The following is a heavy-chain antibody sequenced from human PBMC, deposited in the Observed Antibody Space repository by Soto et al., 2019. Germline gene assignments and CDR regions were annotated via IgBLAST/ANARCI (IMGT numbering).Heavy chain of an antibody. Sequence: GGSLRLSCAASGFTFSSYAMHWVRQAPGKGLEWVAVISYDGSNKYYADSVKGRFTISRDNSKNTLYLQMNSLRAEDTAVYYCARAAPGSSSWYPRGSGMDVWGQGTTVTVSS. CDR1: GFTFSSYA. D-gene: IGHD6-13*01. V-gene: IGHV3-30-3*01. CDR3: ARAAPGSSSWYPRGSGMDV. J-gene: IGHJ6*02. CDR2: ISYDGSNK.